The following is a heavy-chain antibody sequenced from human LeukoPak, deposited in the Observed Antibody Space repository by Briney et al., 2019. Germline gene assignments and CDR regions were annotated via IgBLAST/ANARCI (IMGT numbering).Heavy chain of an antibody. CDR3: ASTWGYCSGGSCYRHTDY. CDR2: ISSSSSYI. D-gene: IGHD2-15*01. Sequence: KPGGSLRLSCAASGFTFSSYSMNWVRQAPGKGLEWVSSISSSSSYIYYADSVKGRFTISRDNSKNTLYLQMNSLRAEDTAVYYCASTWGYCSGGSCYRHTDYWGQGTLVTVSS. CDR1: GFTFSSYS. J-gene: IGHJ4*02. V-gene: IGHV3-21*04.